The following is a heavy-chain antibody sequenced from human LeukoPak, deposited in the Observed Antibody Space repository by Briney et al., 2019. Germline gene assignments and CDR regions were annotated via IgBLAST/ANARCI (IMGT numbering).Heavy chain of an antibody. CDR3: AGWEYQLLEF. Sequence: SETLSLTCTVSGGSISSYYWSWVRQPPGKGLEWIGYMSYSGSTNYNPSLKSRITISVDTSKNQFSLSLSSVTAADTAVYYCAGWEYQLLEFRGQGTLVTVSS. D-gene: IGHD2-2*01. CDR1: GGSISSYY. V-gene: IGHV4-59*01. CDR2: MSYSGST. J-gene: IGHJ4*02.